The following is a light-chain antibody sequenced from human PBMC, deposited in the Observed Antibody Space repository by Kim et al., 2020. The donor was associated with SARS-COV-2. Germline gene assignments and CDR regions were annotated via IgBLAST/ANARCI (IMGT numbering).Light chain of an antibody. CDR3: NSRDSSGNHLEV. J-gene: IGLJ3*02. CDR2: GKN. CDR1: SLRSYY. Sequence: SSELTQGPAVSVALGQTVRITCQGDSLRSYYASWYQQKPGQAPVLVIYGKNNRPSGIPDRFSGSSSGNTASLTITGAQAEDEADYYCNSRDSSGNHLEVFGGGTQLTVL. V-gene: IGLV3-19*01.